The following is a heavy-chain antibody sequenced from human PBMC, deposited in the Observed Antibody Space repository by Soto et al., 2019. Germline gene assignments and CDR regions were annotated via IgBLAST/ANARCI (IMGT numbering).Heavy chain of an antibody. D-gene: IGHD3-22*01. V-gene: IGHV4-30-4*01. CDR3: ARVYRYYYDSSGYYLDY. CDR2: IYYSGST. Sequence: SETLSLTCTVSGGSISSGDYYRSWIRQPPGKGLEWIGYIYYSGSTYYNPSLKSRVTISVDTSKNQFSLKLSSVTAADTAVYYCARVYRYYYDSSGYYLDYWGQGTLVTVSS. J-gene: IGHJ4*02. CDR1: GGSISSGDYY.